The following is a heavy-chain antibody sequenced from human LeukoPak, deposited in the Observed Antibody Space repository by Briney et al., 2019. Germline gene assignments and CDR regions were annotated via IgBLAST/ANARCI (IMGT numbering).Heavy chain of an antibody. D-gene: IGHD3-16*01. CDR1: GFTFSNYG. V-gene: IGHV3-30*02. CDR2: IWYDGSNK. J-gene: IGHJ6*03. CDR3: AKDQGGNYYYYMDV. Sequence: QTGGSLRLSCAASGFTFSNYGMHWVRQAPGKGLEWVAFIWYDGSNKYYADSVKGRFTISRDSSQSALYLQMNSLRAEDTAVYYCAKDQGGNYYYYMDVWGKGTTVTVSS.